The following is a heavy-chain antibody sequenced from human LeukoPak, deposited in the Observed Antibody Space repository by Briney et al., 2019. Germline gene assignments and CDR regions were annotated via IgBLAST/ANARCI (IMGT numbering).Heavy chain of an antibody. CDR2: KSGGST. J-gene: IGHJ4*02. Sequence: GSLRLSCVVSGFTFSTSAMSWVRQAPGKGLEWVSGKSGGSTYYADSVKGRFTSSRDNSKNTLYLQMNNLSAEDTAAYYCAKGSFWGQGTLVTVSS. D-gene: IGHD3-10*01. V-gene: IGHV3-23*01. CDR1: GFTFSTSA. CDR3: AKGSF.